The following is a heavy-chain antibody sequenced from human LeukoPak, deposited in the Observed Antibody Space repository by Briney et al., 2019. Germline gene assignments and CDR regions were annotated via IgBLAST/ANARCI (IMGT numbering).Heavy chain of an antibody. CDR2: ISSSGSTI. CDR3: TKGSNTWPSLFDY. D-gene: IGHD2-2*02. V-gene: IGHV3-48*03. J-gene: IGHJ4*02. CDR1: GFTFSSYE. Sequence: GGSLRLSCAASGFTFSSYEMNWVRQAPGKGLEWVSYISSSGSTIYYADSVKGRFTISRDNAKNSLYLQMTSLRTGDTALYYCTKGSNTWPSLFDYWGQGTLVTVSS.